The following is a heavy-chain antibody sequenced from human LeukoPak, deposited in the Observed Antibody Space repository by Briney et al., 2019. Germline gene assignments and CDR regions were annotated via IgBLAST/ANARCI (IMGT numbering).Heavy chain of an antibody. D-gene: IGHD3-16*02. J-gene: IGHJ4*02. CDR3: ARGRYDYVWGSYRYHFDY. CDR2: IYYSGST. CDR1: GGSISTSY. V-gene: IGHV4-59*01. Sequence: PSETLSLTCTVSGGSISTSYWSWLRQSPGKGLEWIGYIYYSGSTNYNPSLKSRVTISVDTSKNQFSLKLSSVTAADTAVYYCARGRYDYVWGSYRYHFDYWGQGTLVTVSS.